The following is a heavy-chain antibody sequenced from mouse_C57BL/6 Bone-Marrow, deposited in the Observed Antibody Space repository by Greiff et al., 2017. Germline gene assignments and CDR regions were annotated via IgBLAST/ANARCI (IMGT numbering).Heavy chain of an antibody. D-gene: IGHD2-4*01. J-gene: IGHJ3*01. CDR1: GYTFTSYW. Sequence: QVQLQQPGAELVKPGASVKLSCKASGYTFTSYWMHWVKQRPGRGLEWIGRIGPNSGGTKSNEKFKSKAKLTVDKPHNHTYMQLSSLTSEDSAVYYCARDYDYSWFAYWGQGTLVTVSA. CDR2: IGPNSGGT. V-gene: IGHV1-72*01. CDR3: ARDYDYSWFAY.